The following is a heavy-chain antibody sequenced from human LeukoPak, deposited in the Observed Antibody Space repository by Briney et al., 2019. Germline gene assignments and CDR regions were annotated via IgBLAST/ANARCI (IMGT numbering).Heavy chain of an antibody. CDR1: GYNFISYR. Sequence: GESLKISCKGSGYNFISYRIGWVRQVPGKGLQWMGLIYPGDSNTRYSPSFQGQVTISADKSISTAYLQWSSLKASDTAMYYCARLDYVWGSYDYWGQGTLVTVSS. D-gene: IGHD3-16*01. CDR3: ARLDYVWGSYDY. CDR2: IYPGDSNT. J-gene: IGHJ4*02. V-gene: IGHV5-51*01.